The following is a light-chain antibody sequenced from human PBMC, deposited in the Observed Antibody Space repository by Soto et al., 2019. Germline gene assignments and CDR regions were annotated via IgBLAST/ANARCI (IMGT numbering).Light chain of an antibody. CDR1: QSVSSY. Sequence: EIVLTQPPATLSLSPGERATLSCRASQSVSSYLAWYQQKPGQAPRLLIYDASNRATGIPARFSGSGSGTDVTLTISSLEPEDFAVYYCQQRSNWPPGFGGGTKVEIK. CDR2: DAS. V-gene: IGKV3-11*01. CDR3: QQRSNWPPG. J-gene: IGKJ4*01.